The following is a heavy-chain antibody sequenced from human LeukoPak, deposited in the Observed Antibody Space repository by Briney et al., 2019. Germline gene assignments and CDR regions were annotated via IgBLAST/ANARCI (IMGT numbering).Heavy chain of an antibody. CDR3: ARGRRGIRDY. Sequence: PSETLSLTCAVYGGSFSGYYWSWIRQPPGKGLEWIGEINHSGSTNYNPSLKSRVTISVDTSKNQFFLKLGSVTAADTAVYYCARGRRGIRDYWGQGTLVTVSS. J-gene: IGHJ4*02. CDR2: INHSGST. D-gene: IGHD2-21*01. V-gene: IGHV4-34*01. CDR1: GGSFSGYY.